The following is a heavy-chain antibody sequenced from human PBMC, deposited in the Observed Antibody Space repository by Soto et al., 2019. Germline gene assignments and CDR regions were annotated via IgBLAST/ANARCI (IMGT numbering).Heavy chain of an antibody. D-gene: IGHD1-26*01. CDR2: IYYSETT. J-gene: IGHJ4*02. CDR1: GYSISSSNW. V-gene: IGHV4-28*01. Sequence: PSETLSLTCAVSGYSISSSNWWGCIRQPPGKGLEWIGYIYYSETTYYNQYLKRRVTMPVDTSKNQFSLKLISVTAVDTAVYYCARREIQGPIDYWGQGTLVTVS. CDR3: ARREIQGPIDY.